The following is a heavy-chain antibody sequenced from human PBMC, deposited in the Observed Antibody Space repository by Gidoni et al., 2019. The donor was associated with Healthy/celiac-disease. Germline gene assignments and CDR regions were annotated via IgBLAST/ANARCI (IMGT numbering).Heavy chain of an antibody. CDR2: ISGSGGST. CDR3: AKDQTGTKPFDAFDI. V-gene: IGHV3-23*01. CDR1: GFTFSSYA. Sequence: VQLFESGGGLVQLGGSLSLSCAASGFTFSSYAMSWVRKAPGKGLEWVSAISGSGGSTYYADSVKGRFTISRDNSKNTLYLQMNSLRDEDTAVYYCAKDQTGTKPFDAFDIWGQGTMVTVSS. D-gene: IGHD1-1*01. J-gene: IGHJ3*02.